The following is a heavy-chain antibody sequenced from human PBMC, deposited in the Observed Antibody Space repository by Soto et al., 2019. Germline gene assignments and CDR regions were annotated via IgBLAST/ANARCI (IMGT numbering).Heavy chain of an antibody. CDR1: GFTVSSNY. J-gene: IGHJ1*01. CDR3: ARDRVESGYPEYFQH. D-gene: IGHD3-22*01. V-gene: IGHV3-53*01. CDR2: IYSGGST. Sequence: EVQLVESGGGWIQPGGSLRLSCAASGFTVSSNYMSWVRQAPGKGLEWVSVIYSGGSTYYADSVKGRLTISRDNSKNTLYLQMNSLRAEHTAVYYCARDRVESGYPEYFQHWGQGTLVTVSS.